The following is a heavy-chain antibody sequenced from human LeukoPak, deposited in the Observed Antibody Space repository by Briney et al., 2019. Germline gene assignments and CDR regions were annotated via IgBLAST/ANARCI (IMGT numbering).Heavy chain of an antibody. V-gene: IGHV4-38-2*01. CDR2: IYHSGST. CDR3: ARHEQGYCTSSSCRGSDY. CDR1: DYSISGGYY. Sequence: PSETLSLTCVVSDYSISGGYYWGWIRQPPGKGLEWIGSIYHSGSTYYNPSLKSRVTISIDTSKNQFSLKLSSVTAADTAVYYCARHEQGYCTSSSCRGSDYWGRGTLVTVSS. D-gene: IGHD2-2*01. J-gene: IGHJ4*02.